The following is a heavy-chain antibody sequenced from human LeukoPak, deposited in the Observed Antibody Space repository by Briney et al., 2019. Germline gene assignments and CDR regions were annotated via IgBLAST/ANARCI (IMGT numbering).Heavy chain of an antibody. CDR2: IKSKTDGGTT. CDR3: ARVALITFGGVIVPSWFDP. Sequence: PGGPLRLSCAASGFTFSNAWMSWVRQAPGKGLEWVGRIKSKTDGGTTDYAAPVKGRFTISRDDSKNTLYLQMNSPRAEDTAVYYCARVALITFGGVIVPSWFDPWGQGTLVTVSS. V-gene: IGHV3-15*01. D-gene: IGHD3-16*02. J-gene: IGHJ5*02. CDR1: GFTFSNAW.